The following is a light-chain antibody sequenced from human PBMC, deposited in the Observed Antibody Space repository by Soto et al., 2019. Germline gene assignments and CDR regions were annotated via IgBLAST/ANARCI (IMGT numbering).Light chain of an antibody. V-gene: IGKV3-15*01. CDR2: YAX. CDR3: QQYNNWSPRT. Sequence: IVMTQSPATLSLSPGERATLCXRASQSVIMNLAWYQQRSGQXTRLLXXYAXTRATGIPARFSGSGSGREFTLTLSSLQSEDFAVYYCQQYNNWSPRTFGQGTRLEIK. J-gene: IGKJ5*01. CDR1: QSVIMN.